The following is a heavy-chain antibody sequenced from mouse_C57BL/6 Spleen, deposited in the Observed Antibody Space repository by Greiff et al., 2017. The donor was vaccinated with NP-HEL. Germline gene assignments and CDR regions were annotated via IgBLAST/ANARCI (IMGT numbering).Heavy chain of an antibody. CDR1: GFSLTSYG. D-gene: IGHD2-2*01. J-gene: IGHJ2*01. V-gene: IGHV2-2*01. CDR2: IWSGGST. Sequence: QVQLQQSGPGLVQPSQSLSITCTVSGFSLTSYGVHWVRQSPGKGLEWLGVIWSGGSTDYTAAFISIRSISKDNSKSQVFFQMNSRQADDTSIYYCARHTMVTNYFDYWGQCTTLTVSS. CDR3: ARHTMVTNYFDY.